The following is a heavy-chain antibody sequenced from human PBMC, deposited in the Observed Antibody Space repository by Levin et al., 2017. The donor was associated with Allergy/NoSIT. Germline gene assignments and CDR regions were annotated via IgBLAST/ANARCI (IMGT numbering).Heavy chain of an antibody. D-gene: IGHD3-10*01. V-gene: IGHV2-5*01. CDR2: IYWNADK. Sequence: SGPTLVKPTQTLTLTCTFSGFSLSTSGVGVGWIRQPPGKALEWLALIYWNADKRYSPSLKSRRTITKDTSKNQVVLTMTNMDPVDTATYYCARTYYYGSGYPPFFDYWGQGTLVTVSS. J-gene: IGHJ4*02. CDR3: ARTYYYGSGYPPFFDY. CDR1: GFSLSTSGVG.